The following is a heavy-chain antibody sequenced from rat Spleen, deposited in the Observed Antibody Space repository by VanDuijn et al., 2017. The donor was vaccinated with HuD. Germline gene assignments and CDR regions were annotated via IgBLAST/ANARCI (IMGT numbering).Heavy chain of an antibody. D-gene: IGHD1-6*01. Sequence: EVQLVESGGGLVQPGRSLKLSCAASGLTFSDYYMAWVRQAPKKGLEWVATITSGGGNTYYPDSVKGRFTMSRDNARRTLHLQMNSLRSEDTATYYCTRASYSGAVMYTTDYWGQGVMVTVSS. CDR1: GLTFSDYY. J-gene: IGHJ2*01. CDR2: ITSGGGNT. V-gene: IGHV5-25*01. CDR3: TRASYSGAVMYTTDY.